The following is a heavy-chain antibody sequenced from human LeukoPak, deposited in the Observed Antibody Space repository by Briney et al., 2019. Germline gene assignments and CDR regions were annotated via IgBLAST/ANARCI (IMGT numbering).Heavy chain of an antibody. J-gene: IGHJ4*02. V-gene: IGHV3-21*01. CDR2: IYSSGSYI. CDR1: GFTFSSYT. Sequence: PGGSLRLSCAASGFTFSSYTMNWVRQAPGKGLEWVSSIYSSGSYIYYADSVQGRFTISRDNAKKSLYLQMNSLRAEDTAVYYCARDRTTVSSPLDYWGQGTLVIVSS. CDR3: ARDRTTVSSPLDY. D-gene: IGHD4-17*01.